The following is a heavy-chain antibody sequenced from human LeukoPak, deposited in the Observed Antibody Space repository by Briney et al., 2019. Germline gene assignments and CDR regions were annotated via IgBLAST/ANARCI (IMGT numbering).Heavy chain of an antibody. J-gene: IGHJ6*02. CDR2: INHGGST. CDR3: ARGGGVDTAMVTRGYGMDV. V-gene: IGHV4-34*01. D-gene: IGHD5-18*01. Sequence: SETLSLTCAVYGGSFSGYYWNWIRQPPGKGLEWIGEINHGGSTNYNPSLKSRVTISVDTSKNQFSLKLSSVTAADTAVYYCARGGGVDTAMVTRGYGMDVWGQGTTVTVSS. CDR1: GGSFSGYY.